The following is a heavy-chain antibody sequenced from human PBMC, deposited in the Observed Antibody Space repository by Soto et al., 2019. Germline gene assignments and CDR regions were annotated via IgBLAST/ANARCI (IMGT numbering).Heavy chain of an antibody. CDR2: ISWNSGSI. CDR3: AKDAQESIVPAAIPVFYYYYGMDV. J-gene: IGHJ6*02. V-gene: IGHV3-9*01. CDR1: EFTFVDYA. D-gene: IGHD2-2*02. Sequence: GGSLSHSCAASEFTFVDYAMHWVRPAPGKGLEWVSGISWNSGSIGYADSVKGRFTISRDNAKNSLYLQMNSLRAEDTALYYCAKDAQESIVPAAIPVFYYYYGMDVCGQGTTVTVS.